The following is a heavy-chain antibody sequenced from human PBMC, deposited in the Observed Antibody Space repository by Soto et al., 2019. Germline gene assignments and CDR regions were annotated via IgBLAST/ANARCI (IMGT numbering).Heavy chain of an antibody. J-gene: IGHJ6*02. CDR3: ANSYSGYDFFRYGMDV. D-gene: IGHD5-12*01. CDR2: ISYDGSNK. Sequence: AGGSLRLSCAASGFTFSSYGMHWVRQAPGKGLEWVAVISYDGSNKYYADSVKGRFTISRDNSKNTLYLQMNSLRAEDTAVYYCANSYSGYDFFRYGMDVWGQGTTVTVSS. V-gene: IGHV3-30*18. CDR1: GFTFSSYG.